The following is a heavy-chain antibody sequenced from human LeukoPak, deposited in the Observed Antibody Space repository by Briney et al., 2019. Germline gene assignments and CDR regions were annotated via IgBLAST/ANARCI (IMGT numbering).Heavy chain of an antibody. J-gene: IGHJ6*02. D-gene: IGHD3-10*01. V-gene: IGHV1-18*01. CDR3: ARGRLLWFGELYAPMDV. CDR1: GYTFTSYG. CDR2: ISAYNGNT. Sequence: ASVKVSCKASGYTFTSYGISWVRQAPGQGLEWMGWISAYNGNTNYAQKLQGRVTMTRNTSISTAYMELSSLRSEDTAVYYCARGRLLWFGELYAPMDVWGQGTTVTVSS.